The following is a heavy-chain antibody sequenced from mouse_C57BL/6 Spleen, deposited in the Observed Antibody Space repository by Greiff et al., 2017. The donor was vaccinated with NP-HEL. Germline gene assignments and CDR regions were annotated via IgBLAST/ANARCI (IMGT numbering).Heavy chain of an antibody. CDR1: GFTFSSYA. V-gene: IGHV5-9-1*02. D-gene: IGHD1-1*01. CDR3: TREDYYGSSSWFAY. J-gene: IGHJ3*01. Sequence: EVQLVESGEGLVKPGGSLKLSCAASGFTFSSYAMSWVRQTPEKRLEWVAYISSGGDYIYYADTVKGRFTISRDNARNTLYLQMSSLKSEDTAMYYCTREDYYGSSSWFAYWGQGTLVTVSA. CDR2: ISSGGDYI.